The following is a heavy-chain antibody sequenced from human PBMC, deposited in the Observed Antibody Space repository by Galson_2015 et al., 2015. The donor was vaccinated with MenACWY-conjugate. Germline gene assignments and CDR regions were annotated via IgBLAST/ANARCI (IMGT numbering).Heavy chain of an antibody. Sequence: QSGASVTKPGESLKISFTASGYRFTDSWIAWVRQMPGKGLEWMGIIYPSDSDTRYSPSFQGQVTISADKSIDTAYLHWSCLKTSDPAMYYCARQGSSSSWFDPWGQGTLVTVSS. CDR2: IYPSDSDT. J-gene: IGHJ5*02. CDR3: ARQGSSSSWFDP. CDR1: GYRFTDSW. D-gene: IGHD6-6*01. V-gene: IGHV5-51*01.